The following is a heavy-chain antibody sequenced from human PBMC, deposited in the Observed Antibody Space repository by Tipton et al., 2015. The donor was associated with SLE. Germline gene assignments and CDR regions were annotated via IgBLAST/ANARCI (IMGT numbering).Heavy chain of an antibody. CDR3: ARDSSGRDDAFDI. CDR2: IIPIFYTA. Sequence: QSGAEVKKPGSSVKVSCKASGGTFSSYPISWVRQAPGQGLEWMGGIIPIFYTANYAQKFQGRVTITADESTSTAYMELSSLRSEDRAVYYCARDSSGRDDAFDIWGQGTMVTVSS. CDR1: GGTFSSYP. D-gene: IGHD3-22*01. V-gene: IGHV1-69*01. J-gene: IGHJ3*02.